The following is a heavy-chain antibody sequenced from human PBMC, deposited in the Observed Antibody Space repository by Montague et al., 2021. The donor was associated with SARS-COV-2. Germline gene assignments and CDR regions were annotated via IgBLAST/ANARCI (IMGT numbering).Heavy chain of an antibody. D-gene: IGHD4-17*01. CDR2: IYDSGST. V-gene: IGHV4-59*02. CDR3: ARENTVTTFGGPYYIDS. Sequence: SETLSLTCIVSGSSVRSYYWSWIRQPPGKGLEWIGYIYDSGSTNYKPSLKSRVTISVDTSKNQFSLKLSSVTAADTAVYYCARENTVTTFGGPYYIDSWGQGTLVTVSA. J-gene: IGHJ4*02. CDR1: GSSVRSYY.